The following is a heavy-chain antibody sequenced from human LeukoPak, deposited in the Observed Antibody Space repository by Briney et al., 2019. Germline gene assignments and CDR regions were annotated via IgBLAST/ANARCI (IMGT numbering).Heavy chain of an antibody. Sequence: SETLSLTCTVSGGSISTSNYYWSWIRQPPGKGLEWIGEMNHSGSTNYNPSLKSRVTISVDTSKNQFSLKLSSVTAADTAVYYCARRNDSGSYYGGQGTLVTVSS. CDR3: ARRNDSGSYY. CDR2: MNHSGST. V-gene: IGHV4-39*07. CDR1: GGSISTSNYY. J-gene: IGHJ4*02. D-gene: IGHD1-26*01.